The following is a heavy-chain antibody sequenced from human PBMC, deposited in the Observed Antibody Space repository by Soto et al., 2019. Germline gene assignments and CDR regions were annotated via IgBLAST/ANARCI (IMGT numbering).Heavy chain of an antibody. D-gene: IGHD3-16*01. Sequence: SETLSLTCTVSGDSVTSDHYYWAWVRQPPGKGLEWIGNVNYRGNTYQNPSLKSRVTITVDTSSNQVSLKLTSVTAADTSVYYCARQGGHKFDYWGQGTLVTVS. CDR1: GDSVTSDHYY. CDR2: VNYRGNT. V-gene: IGHV4-39*01. CDR3: ARQGGHKFDY. J-gene: IGHJ4*02.